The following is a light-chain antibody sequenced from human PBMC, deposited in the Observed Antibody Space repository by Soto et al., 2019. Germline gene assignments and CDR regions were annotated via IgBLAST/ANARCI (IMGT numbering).Light chain of an antibody. J-gene: IGKJ5*01. V-gene: IGKV3-20*01. CDR1: QSVSTN. Sequence: EIVMTQCRASLSVSVGERATLSCRASQSVSTNLAWYQQRPGQAPRLLIYGASIRATGIPDRFSGSGSETDFTLTIRRLEPADFALYYCQEYGSSAPVRFGQGTRLEIK. CDR2: GAS. CDR3: QEYGSSAPVR.